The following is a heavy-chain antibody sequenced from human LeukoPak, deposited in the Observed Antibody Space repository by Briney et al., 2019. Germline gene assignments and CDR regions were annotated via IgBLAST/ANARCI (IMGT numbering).Heavy chain of an antibody. CDR3: AREGKLTGYFGGLGFNY. CDR2: IDYSGRT. V-gene: IGHV4-59*01. Sequence: PSETLSLTCTVSGGSISSYYWSWIRQPPGKGLEWIGNIDYSGRTIYNPALKSRITVSVDTSKNQFSLNLTSVTAADTAVYYCAREGKLTGYFGGLGFNYWGQGILVTVSS. D-gene: IGHD6-19*01. J-gene: IGHJ4*02. CDR1: GGSISSYY.